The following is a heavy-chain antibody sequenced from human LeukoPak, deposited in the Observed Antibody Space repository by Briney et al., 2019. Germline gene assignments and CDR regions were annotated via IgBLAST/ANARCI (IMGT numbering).Heavy chain of an antibody. CDR2: INSGGNT. D-gene: IGHD2-8*01. V-gene: IGHV3-66*04. CDR3: ASQKYCTNGICYRKYYFDY. Sequence: GGSLRLSCAASGFTFSSYAMSWVRQAPGKGLEWVSLINSGGNTYYADSVKGRFTISTDNSKNTLYLQMNSLRAEDTAVYYCASQKYCTNGICYRKYYFDYWGQGTLVTVSS. J-gene: IGHJ4*02. CDR1: GFTFSSYA.